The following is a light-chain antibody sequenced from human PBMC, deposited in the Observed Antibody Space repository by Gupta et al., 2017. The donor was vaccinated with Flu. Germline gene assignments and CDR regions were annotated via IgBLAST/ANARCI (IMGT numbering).Light chain of an antibody. Sequence: QSALTQPRSVSGSPGRSVTISCTGTSSDVGAYNYVSWFRQDPGKAPKLMIYDVTKRSSGVPDRFSGSKSGNTASLTISGLQAEDEAEYYCSSYADASSVFGGGTKLTVL. CDR2: DVT. CDR1: SSDVGAYNY. J-gene: IGLJ3*02. CDR3: SSYADASSV. V-gene: IGLV2-11*01.